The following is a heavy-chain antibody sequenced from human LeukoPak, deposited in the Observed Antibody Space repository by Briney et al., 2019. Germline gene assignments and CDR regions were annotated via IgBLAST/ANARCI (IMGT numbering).Heavy chain of an antibody. CDR1: GVSISSYY. Sequence: PSETLSLTCTVSGVSISSYYWSWIRQSPGKGLEWIGYIYYSGSTNYNPSLKSRVTISVDTSKNQFSLKLSSVTAADTAVYYCARGQKYCSGGSCYRYFDLWGRGTLVTVSS. J-gene: IGHJ2*01. V-gene: IGHV4-59*01. D-gene: IGHD2-15*01. CDR3: ARGQKYCSGGSCYRYFDL. CDR2: IYYSGST.